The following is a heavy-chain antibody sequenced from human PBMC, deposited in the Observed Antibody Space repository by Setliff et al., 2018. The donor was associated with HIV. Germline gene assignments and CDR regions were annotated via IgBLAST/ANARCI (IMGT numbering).Heavy chain of an antibody. J-gene: IGHJ6*03. Sequence: ASVKVSCKASGYTFTGYYMHWVRQAPGQGLEWMGWINPNSGGTTYAQKFQGRVTMTRDTSISTAYMEVSRLRSDDTAVYYCARDRGGGLQFLEWTGQYYMDVWGKGTTVTVSS. CDR1: GYTFTGYY. CDR2: INPNSGGT. D-gene: IGHD3-3*01. CDR3: ARDRGGGLQFLEWTGQYYMDV. V-gene: IGHV1-2*02.